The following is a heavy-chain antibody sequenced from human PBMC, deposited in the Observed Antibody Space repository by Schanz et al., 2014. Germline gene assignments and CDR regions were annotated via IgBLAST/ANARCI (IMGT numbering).Heavy chain of an antibody. J-gene: IGHJ4*02. D-gene: IGHD3-10*01. Sequence: VRLVESGGGLVQPGGSLRLSCAASGITLSGYGLHWVRQAPGKGLEWVGFISFDGRNTGYAHSVKGRFTISRDNSKNTVNLQMNSLSAEDTAVYYCARVEVSMVQGLIPSYYFDSWGQGTPVTVSS. CDR2: ISFDGRNT. CDR1: GITLSGYG. CDR3: ARVEVSMVQGLIPSYYFDS. V-gene: IGHV3-30*03.